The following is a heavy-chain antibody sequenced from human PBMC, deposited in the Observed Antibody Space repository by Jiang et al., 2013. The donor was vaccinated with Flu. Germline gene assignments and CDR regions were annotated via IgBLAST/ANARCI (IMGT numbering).Heavy chain of an antibody. CDR2: IYYSGST. J-gene: IGHJ4*02. Sequence: NPGKGLEWIGYIYYSGSTYYNPSLKSQVTISVDTSKNQFSLKLSSVTAADTAVYYCASYSSSAENSFDYWGQGTLVTVSS. D-gene: IGHD6-6*01. V-gene: IGHV4-31*01. CDR3: ASYSSSAENSFDY.